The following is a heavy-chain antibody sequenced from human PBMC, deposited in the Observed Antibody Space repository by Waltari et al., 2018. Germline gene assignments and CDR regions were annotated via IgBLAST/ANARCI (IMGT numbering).Heavy chain of an antibody. D-gene: IGHD6-13*01. V-gene: IGHV4-59*08. J-gene: IGHJ4*02. CDR2: IYYSGST. Sequence: QVQLQESGPGLVKPSETLSLTCTVSGGSISSYYWSWIRQPPGKGLEWIGYIYYSGSTNYNPSLKSRVTISVDTSKNQFSLKLSSVTAADTAVYYCARRAPYSSSIDYWGQGTLVTVSS. CDR1: GGSISSYY. CDR3: ARRAPYSSSIDY.